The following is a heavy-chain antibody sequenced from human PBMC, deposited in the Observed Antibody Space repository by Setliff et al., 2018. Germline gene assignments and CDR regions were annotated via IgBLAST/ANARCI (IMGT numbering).Heavy chain of an antibody. V-gene: IGHV3-48*03. CDR3: VRTLFLQYYGGRSGGYFDY. Sequence: LRLSCAASGFTFSNYDMNWVRQAPGKGLEWVSYIKSSGSSIYYADSVKGRFTISRDNAKNSLYLQMDSLRAEDTAVYYCVRTLFLQYYGGRSGGYFDYWG. CDR2: IKSSGSSI. CDR1: GFTFSNYD. D-gene: IGHD4-17*01. J-gene: IGHJ4*03.